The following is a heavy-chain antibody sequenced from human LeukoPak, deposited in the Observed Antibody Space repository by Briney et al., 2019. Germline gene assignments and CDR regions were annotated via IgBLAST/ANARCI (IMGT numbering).Heavy chain of an antibody. J-gene: IGHJ3*02. CDR3: ARWCSGGSCYQVRVAFDI. V-gene: IGHV1-18*01. CDR1: GYTFTSYG. D-gene: IGHD2-15*01. CDR2: ISAYNGNT. Sequence: ASVKVSCKASGYTFTSYGISWVRQAPGQGLEWMGWISAYNGNTNYAQKLQGRVTMTTDTSTSTAYMELRSLRSDDTAVYYCARWCSGGSCYQVRVAFDIWGQGTMVTVSS.